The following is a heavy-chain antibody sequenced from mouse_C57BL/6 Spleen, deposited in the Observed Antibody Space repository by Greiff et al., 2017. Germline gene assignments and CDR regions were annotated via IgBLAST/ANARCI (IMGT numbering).Heavy chain of an antibody. CDR3: ARSYDGYPYYFDY. D-gene: IGHD2-3*01. Sequence: VKVVESGPGLVAPSQSLSITCTVSGFSLTSYAISWVRQPPGKGLEWLGVIWTGGGTNYNSALKSRLSISKDNSKSQVFLKMNSLQTDDTARYYCARSYDGYPYYFDYWGQGTTLTVSS. CDR1: GFSLTSYA. CDR2: IWTGGGT. V-gene: IGHV2-9-1*01. J-gene: IGHJ2*01.